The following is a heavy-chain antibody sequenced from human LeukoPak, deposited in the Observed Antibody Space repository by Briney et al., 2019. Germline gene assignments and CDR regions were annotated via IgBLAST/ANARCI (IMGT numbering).Heavy chain of an antibody. V-gene: IGHV1-3*03. Sequence: ASVKASCTASGYTFTNYALHWGPLAPGQRLQWRGWINLVNGNTKYSQYFEGTVTITRDTSASTVYMELSSLRPDDMAVYYCARGRGRIGSNRDFYFYYYMDIWGKGTTLTVSS. D-gene: IGHD2-21*01. J-gene: IGHJ6*03. CDR3: ARGRGRIGSNRDFYFYYYMDI. CDR1: GYTFTNYA. CDR2: INLVNGNT.